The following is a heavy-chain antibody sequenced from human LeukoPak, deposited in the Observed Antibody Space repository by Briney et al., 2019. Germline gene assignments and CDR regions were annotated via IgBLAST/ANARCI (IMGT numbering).Heavy chain of an antibody. CDR3: ARDPLSTDDFDI. CDR1: GGSITNSY. CDR2: INYSGST. V-gene: IGHV4-59*01. Sequence: SETLSLTCTVSGGSITNSYWNWIRQSPGKGLEWIGYINYSGSTNYNPSLKSRVTISVDTSKNQFSLKLSSVTAADTAVYFCARDPLSTDDFDIWGQGTMVTVSS. J-gene: IGHJ3*02.